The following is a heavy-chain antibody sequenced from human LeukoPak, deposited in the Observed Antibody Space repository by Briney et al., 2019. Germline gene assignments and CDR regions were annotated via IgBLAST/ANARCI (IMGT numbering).Heavy chain of an antibody. V-gene: IGHV1-46*01. CDR3: ARRRGQYMASFCYFDY. Sequence: ASVKVSCKASGYTFTSYYMHWVRQAPGQGLEWMGIINPSGGSTSYAQKFQGRVTMTRDTSTSTVYMELSSLRSEDTAVYYCARRRGQYMASFCYFDYWGQGTLVTVSS. J-gene: IGHJ4*02. CDR2: INPSGGST. CDR1: GYTFTSYY. D-gene: IGHD5-24*01.